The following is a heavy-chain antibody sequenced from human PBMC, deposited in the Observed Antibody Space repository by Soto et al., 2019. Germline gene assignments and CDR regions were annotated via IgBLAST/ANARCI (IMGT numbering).Heavy chain of an antibody. V-gene: IGHV4-30-2*01. Sequence: SETLSLTCTVSGESVSSGAYSWSWIRQPPGKALEWIAYIYGGGSAHYNPSLKSRVAMPVDRSKNQFSLKLSSVTAADTAVYYCASGGANYHDGSGFYAHPMDAFKIWGQGTMVTVSS. J-gene: IGHJ3*02. D-gene: IGHD3-22*01. CDR1: GESVSSGAYS. CDR3: ASGGANYHDGSGFYAHPMDAFKI. CDR2: IYGGGSA.